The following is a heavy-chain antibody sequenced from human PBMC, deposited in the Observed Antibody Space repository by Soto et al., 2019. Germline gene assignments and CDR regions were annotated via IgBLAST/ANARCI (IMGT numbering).Heavy chain of an antibody. CDR3: ARLVATQSFDP. Sequence: PSETLSLTCTVSGVSNSSYFWSWIRQPPGKGLEWIGYIYYSVSTNYNPSLKSRVTISVDTSKNQFSLKLSSVTAADTAVYYCARLVATQSFDPWGQGTLLTVSS. D-gene: IGHD5-12*01. CDR1: GVSNSSYF. J-gene: IGHJ5*02. V-gene: IGHV4-59*01. CDR2: IYYSVST.